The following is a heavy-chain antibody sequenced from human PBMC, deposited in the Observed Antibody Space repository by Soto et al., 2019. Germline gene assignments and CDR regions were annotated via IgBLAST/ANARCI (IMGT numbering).Heavy chain of an antibody. V-gene: IGHV3-23*01. J-gene: IGHJ4*02. CDR2: ISNIGGT. CDR1: GFTFSNYG. D-gene: IGHD3-16*02. CDR3: SVITEGY. Sequence: EVQLLESGGGLVEPGGSLRLSCAASGFTFSNYGINWVRQAPGRGLEWVSGISNIGGTYYTDSVKGRSTISRDNSKNTMYLLMNSLRAEDTSVYYCSVITEGYWGQGILVIVSS.